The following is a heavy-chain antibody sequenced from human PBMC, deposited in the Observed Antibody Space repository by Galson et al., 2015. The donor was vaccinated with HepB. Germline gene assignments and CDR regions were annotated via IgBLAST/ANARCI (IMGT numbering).Heavy chain of an antibody. CDR3: AREYPVDYYDSSGYFDL. D-gene: IGHD3-22*01. CDR1: GFTFSDYY. J-gene: IGHJ2*01. Sequence: SLRLSCAASGFTFSDYYMSWIRQAPGKGLEWVSYISSSSSYTNYADSVKGRFTISRDNAKNSLYLQMNSLRAEDTAVYYCAREYPVDYYDSSGYFDLWGRGTLVTVSS. V-gene: IGHV3-11*06. CDR2: ISSSSSYT.